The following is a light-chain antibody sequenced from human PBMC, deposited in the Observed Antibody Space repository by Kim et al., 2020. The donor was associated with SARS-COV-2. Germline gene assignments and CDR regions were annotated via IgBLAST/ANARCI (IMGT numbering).Light chain of an antibody. CDR2: GAS. V-gene: IGKV3-20*01. CDR3: QQYGSSPPYP. CDR1: QSVSSNF. J-gene: IGKJ5*01. Sequence: EIVLTQSPSTLSLSPGERATLSCRASQSVSSNFFAWYQQRPGQAPRLLIYGASSRPTGIPDRFSGSGSGTDFTLTISRLESEDFAVYYCQQYGSSPPYPFGQGTRLEIK.